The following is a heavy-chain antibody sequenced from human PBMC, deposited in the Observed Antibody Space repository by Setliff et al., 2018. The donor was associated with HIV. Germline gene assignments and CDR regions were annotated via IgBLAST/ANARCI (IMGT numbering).Heavy chain of an antibody. Sequence: GGSLRLSCAASGFTFSSYEMNWVRQAPGKGLEWVANIKQDGSEKYYVDSVKGRFTISRDNAKNSLYLQMNSLRAEDTAVYYCAKGHSNWVVSDYWGQGTLVTVSS. CDR2: IKQDGSEK. V-gene: IGHV3-7*01. CDR3: AKGHSNWVVSDY. J-gene: IGHJ4*02. CDR1: GFTFSSYE. D-gene: IGHD7-27*01.